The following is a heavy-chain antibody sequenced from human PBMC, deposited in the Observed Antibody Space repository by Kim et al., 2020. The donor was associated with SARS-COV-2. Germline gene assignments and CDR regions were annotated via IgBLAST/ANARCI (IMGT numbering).Heavy chain of an antibody. CDR2: INHSGST. D-gene: IGHD2-2*01. Sequence: SETLSLTCAVYGGSFSGYYWSWIRQPPGKGLEWIGEINHSGSTNYNPSLKSRVTISVDTSKNQFSLKLSSVTAADTAVYYCARAGTSFHGRWFDPWGQGTLVTVSS. CDR1: GGSFSGYY. V-gene: IGHV4-34*01. CDR3: ARAGTSFHGRWFDP. J-gene: IGHJ5*02.